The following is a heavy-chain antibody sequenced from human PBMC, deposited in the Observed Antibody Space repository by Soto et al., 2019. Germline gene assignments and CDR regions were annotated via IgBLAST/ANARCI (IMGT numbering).Heavy chain of an antibody. CDR3: ARVRDWFDP. CDR1: VGSFSVYY. J-gene: IGHJ5*02. Sequence: SETLGLTCAVYVGSFSVYYWNWIRQPPGKGLEWIGEIDHSGYTNYNPSLKSRVTISVDTSKNQFSLRLTSVTAADTAVYYCARVRDWFDPWGQGTMVTVSS. D-gene: IGHD3-3*01. V-gene: IGHV4-34*01. CDR2: IDHSGYT.